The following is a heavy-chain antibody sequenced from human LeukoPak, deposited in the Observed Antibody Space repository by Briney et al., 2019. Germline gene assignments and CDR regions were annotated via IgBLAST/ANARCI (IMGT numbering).Heavy chain of an antibody. CDR2: ISSSSSTI. V-gene: IGHV3-48*01. J-gene: IGHJ4*02. CDR3: AKDDAWLRFGE. Sequence: PGGSLRLSCAASGFTFSSYSMNWVRQAPGKGLEWVSYISSSSSTIYYADSVKGRFTISRDNAKNSLYLEVISLTAEDTAVYYCAKDDAWLRFGEWSQGTLVTVSS. CDR1: GFTFSSYS. D-gene: IGHD3-10*01.